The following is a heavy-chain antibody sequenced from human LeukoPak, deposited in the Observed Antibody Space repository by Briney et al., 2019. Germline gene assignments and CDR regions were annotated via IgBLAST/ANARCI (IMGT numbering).Heavy chain of an antibody. CDR3: AKVPGILTGYGYYFDY. D-gene: IGHD3-9*01. CDR2: ISGSGGST. Sequence: GGSLRLSCAASGFTFSSYAMSWVRQAPGKGLEWVSAISGSGGSTYYADSVKGRFTISRDNSKNTLYLQMNSLRAEDTAVYYCAKVPGILTGYGYYFDYWGQGTLVTVSS. V-gene: IGHV3-23*01. J-gene: IGHJ4*02. CDR1: GFTFSSYA.